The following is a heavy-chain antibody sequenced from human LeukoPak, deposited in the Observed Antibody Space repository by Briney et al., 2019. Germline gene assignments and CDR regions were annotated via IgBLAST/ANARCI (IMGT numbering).Heavy chain of an antibody. CDR3: ARDDYSNYFDY. D-gene: IGHD4-11*01. J-gene: IGHJ4*02. CDR1: GYTFTSYY. V-gene: IGHV1-46*03. Sequence: ASVKVSFKASGYTFTSYYMHWVRQAPAQGLEWMGIINPSGGSTSYAQKFQGRVTMTSDTSTSTVYMELSSLRSEDTAVYYCARDDYSNYFDYWGQGTLVTVSS. CDR2: INPSGGST.